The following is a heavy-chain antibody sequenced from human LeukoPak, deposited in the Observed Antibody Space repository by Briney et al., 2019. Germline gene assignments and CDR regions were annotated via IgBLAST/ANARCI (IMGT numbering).Heavy chain of an antibody. D-gene: IGHD3-10*01. CDR2: IYTSGST. J-gene: IGHJ5*02. CDR3: ARVQTKYGSGSYYGVSWFDP. Sequence: SETLSLTCTVSGASISSHYWGWIRQPPGKGLEWIGRIYTSGSTNYNPSLKSRVTMSVDTSKNQFSLKLSSVTAADTAVYYCARVQTKYGSGSYYGVSWFDPWGQGTLVTVSS. CDR1: GASISSHY. V-gene: IGHV4-4*07.